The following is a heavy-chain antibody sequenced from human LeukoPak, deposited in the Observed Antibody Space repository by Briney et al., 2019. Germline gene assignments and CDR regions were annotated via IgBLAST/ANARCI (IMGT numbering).Heavy chain of an antibody. D-gene: IGHD6-13*01. V-gene: IGHV3-9*01. CDR1: GFTFDDYA. CDR2: ISWNSGSI. CDR3: ARDEPDLAAAATYYFDY. J-gene: IGHJ4*02. Sequence: GGSLRLSCAASGFTFDDYAMQWVRQAPGEGLEWGSGISWNSGSIGYADSVKGRFTISRDNAKNSLYLQMNSLRAEDTAAYYCARDEPDLAAAATYYFDYWGQGTLVTVSS.